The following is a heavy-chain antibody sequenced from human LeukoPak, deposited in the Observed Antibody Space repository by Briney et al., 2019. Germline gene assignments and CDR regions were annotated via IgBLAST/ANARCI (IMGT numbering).Heavy chain of an antibody. CDR1: GYTFTGYY. D-gene: IGHD6-19*01. J-gene: IGHJ3*02. CDR2: INPNSGGT. Sequence: ASVKVSCKASGYTFTGYYMHWVRQAPGQGVEWMGWINPNSGGTNYAQKFQGRVTMTRDTSISTAYMELSRLRSDDTAVYYCARPGIAVAGTGVVDAFDIWGQGTMITVSS. CDR3: ARPGIAVAGTGVVDAFDI. V-gene: IGHV1-2*02.